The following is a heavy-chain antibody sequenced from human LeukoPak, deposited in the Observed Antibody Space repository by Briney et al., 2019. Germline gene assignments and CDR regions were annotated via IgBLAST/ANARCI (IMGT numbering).Heavy chain of an antibody. Sequence: SGPALVKPTRTLTLTCTFSGFSFTNNGMCVTWIRQPPGKALEWLARIDWDDDKYYNASLKTRLTISKDTSKNQVVLTMTNMDPVDTATYYCARIRGTYCSSTTCSFEDFWGQGTLVTVSS. V-gene: IGHV2-70*11. J-gene: IGHJ4*02. CDR1: GFSFTNNGMC. D-gene: IGHD2-2*01. CDR3: ARIRGTYCSSTTCSFEDF. CDR2: IDWDDDK.